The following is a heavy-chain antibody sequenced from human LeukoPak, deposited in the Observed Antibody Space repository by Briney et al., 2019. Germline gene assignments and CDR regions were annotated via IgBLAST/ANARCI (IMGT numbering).Heavy chain of an antibody. CDR2: INLDGSEK. D-gene: IGHD2-21*01. Sequence: PGGSLRLSCAASGFTVTSSWMSWVRQAPGKGLEWVANINLDGSEKYYVDSVKGRFTISRDNGKNSLFLQLNSLRAEDTAVYYCAKSIGCVGARRYGVYYFDYWGQGTLVTVSS. CDR1: GFTVTSSW. V-gene: IGHV3-7*01. J-gene: IGHJ4*02. CDR3: AKSIGCVGARRYGVYYFDY.